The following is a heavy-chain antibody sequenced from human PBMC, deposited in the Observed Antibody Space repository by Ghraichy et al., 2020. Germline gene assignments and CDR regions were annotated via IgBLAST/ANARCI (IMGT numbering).Heavy chain of an antibody. Sequence: GESLNISCAASGFTFSSYWMSWVRQAPGKGLEWVANIKQDGSEKYYVDSVKGRFTISRDNAKNSLYLQMNSLRAEDTAVYYCARDGGDLNCSSTSCQDYYYYGMDVWGQGTTVTVSS. CDR2: IKQDGSEK. CDR1: GFTFSSYW. D-gene: IGHD2-2*01. V-gene: IGHV3-7*01. CDR3: ARDGGDLNCSSTSCQDYYYYGMDV. J-gene: IGHJ6*02.